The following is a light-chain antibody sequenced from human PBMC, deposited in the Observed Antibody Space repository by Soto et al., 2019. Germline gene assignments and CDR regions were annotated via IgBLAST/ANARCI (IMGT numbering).Light chain of an antibody. CDR3: QRTYNAPP. J-gene: IGKJ4*02. CDR2: SAS. Sequence: DIQLTQSPSSLSPSVGDRVTLTCQMSQGSSSFLNWCRQEPGKVPKVLIYSASNLQSGVPSRFSGNESGTDCTLTITTLQPDNVASYYVQRTYNAPPFGGGTKVEIK. V-gene: IGKV1-27*01. CDR1: QGSSSF.